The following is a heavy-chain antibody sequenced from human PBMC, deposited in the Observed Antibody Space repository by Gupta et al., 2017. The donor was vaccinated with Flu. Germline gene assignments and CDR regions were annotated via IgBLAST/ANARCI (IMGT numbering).Heavy chain of an antibody. J-gene: IGHJ5*02. D-gene: IGHD2-2*02. CDR2: VNPHSGTT. CDR1: GYTFTGYY. V-gene: IGHV1-2*06. CDR3: AREKFCSTASCYRWFDP. Sequence: VQLVQSGTDVKKPGASVKVSCKASGYTFTGYYIHWVRQAPGQGLEWMGRVNPHSGTTNYEQKFQGRVTLAMDTSISTVYMELTRLTSDDTAVYYCAREKFCSTASCYRWFDPWGQGTLVIVSS.